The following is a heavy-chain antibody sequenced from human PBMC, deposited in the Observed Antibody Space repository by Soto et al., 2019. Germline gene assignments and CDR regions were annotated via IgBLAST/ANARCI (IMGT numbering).Heavy chain of an antibody. V-gene: IGHV3-33*01. CDR2: IWYGGSNK. D-gene: IGHD3-9*01. CDR1: GFTFGSYG. CDR3: ARDLGYYDILTGYKPLTDFDC. Sequence: GGSLILSCAASGFTFGSYGVHWVRQAPGKGLEWVAVIWYGGSNKYYADSVKGRFTISRDNSKNTLYLQMNRLRAEDTAVYYCARDLGYYDILTGYKPLTDFDCWGQGTLVTVSS. J-gene: IGHJ4*02.